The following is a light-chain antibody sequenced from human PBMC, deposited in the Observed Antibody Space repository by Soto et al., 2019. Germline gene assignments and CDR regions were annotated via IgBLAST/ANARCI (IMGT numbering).Light chain of an antibody. Sequence: ALQLTQSPSSLSASVGDRVTITCRASQGISSALAWYQQKPGKAPKLLIYDASSLESGVPSRFSGSGSVTDFTLTISRRQPEDFATYFCQQFNSYPPEFTFGPGTKVDIK. J-gene: IGKJ3*01. CDR2: DAS. CDR3: QQFNSYPPEFT. CDR1: QGISSA. V-gene: IGKV1-13*02.